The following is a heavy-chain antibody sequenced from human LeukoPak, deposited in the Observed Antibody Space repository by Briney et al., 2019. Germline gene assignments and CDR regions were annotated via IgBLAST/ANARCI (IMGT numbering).Heavy chain of an antibody. D-gene: IGHD5-12*01. V-gene: IGHV3-53*01. CDR3: ARGKGYGKYYFDY. CDR1: GFTVSSNY. Sequence: GGSLRLSCAASGFTVSSNYMSWVRQAPGKGLEWVSVIYSGGRTYYADSVKGRFTISRDNSKNTLYLQMNSLRAEDTAVYYCARGKGYGKYYFDYWGQGTLVTVSS. CDR2: IYSGGRT. J-gene: IGHJ4*02.